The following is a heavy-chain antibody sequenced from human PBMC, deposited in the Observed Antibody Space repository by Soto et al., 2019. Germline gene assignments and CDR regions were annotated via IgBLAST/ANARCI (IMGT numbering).Heavy chain of an antibody. D-gene: IGHD6-25*01. J-gene: IGHJ4*02. CDR1: GGSISSYY. CDR3: ARERYSRDFDY. Sequence: SETLSLTCTVSGGSISSYYWSWIRQPPGKGLEWIGYIYYSGSTNYNPSLKSRVTISVDTSKNQFSLKLSSVTAADTAVYYCARERYSRDFDYWGQGTLVTVSS. CDR2: IYYSGST. V-gene: IGHV4-59*01.